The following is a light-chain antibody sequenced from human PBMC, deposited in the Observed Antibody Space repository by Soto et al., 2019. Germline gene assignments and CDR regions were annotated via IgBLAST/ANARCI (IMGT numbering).Light chain of an antibody. CDR3: QQYYSTPWT. CDR2: WAS. V-gene: IGKV4-1*01. CDR1: QIVLSSSNNQNY. Sequence: DLVMTQAPDALAVSLGERANINCQYSQIVLSSSNNQNYLAWYPQKPGHPPKLLIYWASTRESGVPDRFSGRGSETDFTLPISSLQAEDVAVYYCQQYYSTPWTFGQGTKVEIK. J-gene: IGKJ1*01.